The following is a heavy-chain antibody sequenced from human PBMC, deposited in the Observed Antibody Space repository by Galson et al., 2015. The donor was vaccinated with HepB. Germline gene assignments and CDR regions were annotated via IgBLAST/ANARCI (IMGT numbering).Heavy chain of an antibody. J-gene: IGHJ5*02. CDR2: ISAGSSYI. CDR3: ARGASTKWWLDN. CDR1: GFTFSNFS. V-gene: IGHV3-21*01. Sequence: SLRLSCAASGFTFSNFSMNWVRQAPGKGLEWVSSISAGSSYIYYLDSVKSRFTISRDNAKNSVYLQMNSLRAEDTALYYCARGASTKWWLDNWGQGTLVTVSS. D-gene: IGHD1-26*01.